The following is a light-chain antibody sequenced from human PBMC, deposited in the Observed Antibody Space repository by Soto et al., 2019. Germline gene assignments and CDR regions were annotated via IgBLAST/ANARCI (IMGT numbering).Light chain of an antibody. CDR3: HQYGSSQFT. CDR1: QSVNRNY. J-gene: IGKJ3*01. V-gene: IGKV3-20*01. CDR2: DTS. Sequence: EIVLMQSPGTLSLSPGEGATLSCRASQSVNRNYLAWYQQKTGQAPTVLIFDTSRRATGVPDRFSGSGSGTDFALTISRLVPDYFAVYYCHQYGSSQFTFGPGTNVNL.